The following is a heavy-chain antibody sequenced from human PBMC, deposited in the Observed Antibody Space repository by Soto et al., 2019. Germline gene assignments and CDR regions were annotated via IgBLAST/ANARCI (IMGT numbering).Heavy chain of an antibody. Sequence: XTLSLPSAVYGGSFHGYYCGWIRQPPGKGLELIGEINHSGSVSFNPTFKSGVSISLDTSKTQISLQLSSVSSADTAVYYCSKGPQAGYYDSGTFYSSVPWGQGTLCTVSS. CDR1: GGSFHGYY. D-gene: IGHD3-10*01. J-gene: IGHJ5*02. CDR2: INHSGSV. V-gene: IGHV4-34*01. CDR3: SKGPQAGYYDSGTFYSSVP.